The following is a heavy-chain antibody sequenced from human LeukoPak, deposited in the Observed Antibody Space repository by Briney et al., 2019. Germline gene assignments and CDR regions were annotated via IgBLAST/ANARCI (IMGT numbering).Heavy chain of an antibody. D-gene: IGHD3-9*01. CDR2: IYNSGYT. Sequence: SETLSLTCTASGGSISSYYWSWIRQPPGKGLEWIGHIYNSGYTNYNPSLKSRVTISVDTSKNQFSLKLSSVTAADTAVYYCARGGTYDILTGYLPDDYWGQGSLVTVSS. V-gene: IGHV4-59*01. CDR3: ARGGTYDILTGYLPDDY. CDR1: GGSISSYY. J-gene: IGHJ4*02.